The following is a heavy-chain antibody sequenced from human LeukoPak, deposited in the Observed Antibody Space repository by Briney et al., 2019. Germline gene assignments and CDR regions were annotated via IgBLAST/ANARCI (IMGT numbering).Heavy chain of an antibody. J-gene: IGHJ3*01. V-gene: IGHV3-30-3*01. Sequence: GGSLRLSCTPSGFTFCKHAMHWVRQAPNKGPEWVTVISYDGSDTHYADSVKGRFTISRDNSKNTLYLQINSLRVDDTAVFYCARSAGEPHAFDVWGQGTMVTVSS. D-gene: IGHD4-17*01. CDR3: ARSAGEPHAFDV. CDR2: ISYDGSDT. CDR1: GFTFCKHA.